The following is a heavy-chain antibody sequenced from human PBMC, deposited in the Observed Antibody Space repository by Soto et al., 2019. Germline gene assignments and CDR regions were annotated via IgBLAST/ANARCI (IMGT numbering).Heavy chain of an antibody. J-gene: IGHJ5*02. V-gene: IGHV4-39*01. CDR3: AGRSSLASVQVYFGEISNYNWFDP. CDR1: NGSISSAIYY. CDR2: IYHSGST. Sequence: QLQLQESGPGLVKPSETLSLTCTVSNGSISSAIYYWGWIRQPPGKGLEWIGSIYHSGSTYYNPSLQGRVTIAVDTSKNQFSPKLSSVTAADTAVYFCAGRSSLASVQVYFGEISNYNWFDPGAREPWSPSPQ. D-gene: IGHD3-10*01.